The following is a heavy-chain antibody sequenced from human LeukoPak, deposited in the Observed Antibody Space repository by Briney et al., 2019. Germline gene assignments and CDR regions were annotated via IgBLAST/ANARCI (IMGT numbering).Heavy chain of an antibody. J-gene: IGHJ3*02. V-gene: IGHV5-51*01. CDR3: ARPRSSSWYSLDAFDI. D-gene: IGHD6-13*01. CDR1: GYSFTSYW. Sequence: GESLKISCKGSGYSFTSYWIGWVRQMPGKGLEWMGIIYPGDSDTRYSPSFQGQVTISADKSISTAYLQWSSLKASDTAMYYCARPRSSSWYSLDAFDIWGQGTMVTVSS. CDR2: IYPGDSDT.